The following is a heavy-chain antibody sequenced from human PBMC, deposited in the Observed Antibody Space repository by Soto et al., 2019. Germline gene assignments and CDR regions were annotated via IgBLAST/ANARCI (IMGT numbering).Heavy chain of an antibody. Sequence: ASVKVSCEASGYTFTSYAMHWVRQAPGQRLEWMGWINAGNGNTKYSQKFQGRVTITRDTSASTAYMELSSLRSEDTAVYYCARDHYGDYFHYFDYWGQGTLVTVSS. J-gene: IGHJ4*02. CDR3: ARDHYGDYFHYFDY. CDR2: INAGNGNT. V-gene: IGHV1-3*01. D-gene: IGHD4-17*01. CDR1: GYTFTSYA.